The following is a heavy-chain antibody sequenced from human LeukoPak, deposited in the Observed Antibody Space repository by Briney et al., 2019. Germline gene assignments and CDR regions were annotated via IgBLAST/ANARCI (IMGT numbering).Heavy chain of an antibody. Sequence: GGSLRLSCAASGFTFSSYAMSWVRQAPGRGLEWVSAISGCGGSTYYADSVKGRFTISRDNSKNTLYLQMNSLRAEDTAVYYCAKDQWELTWIYWGQGTLVTVSS. CDR2: ISGCGGST. D-gene: IGHD1-26*01. J-gene: IGHJ4*02. CDR1: GFTFSSYA. V-gene: IGHV3-23*01. CDR3: AKDQWELTWIY.